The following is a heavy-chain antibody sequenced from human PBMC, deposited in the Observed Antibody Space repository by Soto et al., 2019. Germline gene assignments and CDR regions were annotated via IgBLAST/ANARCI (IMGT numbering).Heavy chain of an antibody. CDR3: ARSIVVVTAIRTHNWFDP. CDR1: GYTFTSYG. J-gene: IGHJ5*02. Sequence: ASVKVSCKASGYTFTSYGISWVRQAPGQGLEWMGWISAYNGNTNYAQKLQGRVTMTTDTSTSTAYMELRSLRSDDTAVYYCARSIVVVTAIRTHNWFDPWGQGTLVTVSS. D-gene: IGHD2-21*02. CDR2: ISAYNGNT. V-gene: IGHV1-18*04.